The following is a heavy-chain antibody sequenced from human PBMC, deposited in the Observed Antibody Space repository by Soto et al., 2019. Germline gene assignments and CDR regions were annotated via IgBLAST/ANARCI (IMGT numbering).Heavy chain of an antibody. CDR3: ARRVRTGSYCGGDCYSGLIDY. V-gene: IGHV4-31*03. CDR2: IYYSGST. CDR1: GGSISSGGYY. J-gene: IGHJ4*02. D-gene: IGHD2-21*02. Sequence: SETLSLTCTVSGGSISSGGYYWSWIRQHPGKGLEWIGYIYYSGSTYYNPSLKSGVTISVDTFKNQFSLKLSSVTAADTAVYYCARRVRTGSYCGGDCYSGLIDYWGQGTLVTVSS.